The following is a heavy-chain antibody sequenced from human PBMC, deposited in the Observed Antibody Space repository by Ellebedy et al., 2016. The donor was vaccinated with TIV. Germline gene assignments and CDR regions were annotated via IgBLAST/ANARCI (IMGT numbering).Heavy chain of an antibody. CDR2: IKYDEIEN. CDR1: GFAFTRCW. Sequence: PGGSLRLSCAASGFAFTRCWMGWIRQSPGKGLEWVALIKYDEIENYYANSVKGRFTISRDNARNSLYLQMRSLRGDDTAMYYCVRDTVAVPDGNTFDFWGQGTMVTVST. V-gene: IGHV3-7*04. D-gene: IGHD2-2*01. J-gene: IGHJ3*01. CDR3: VRDTVAVPDGNTFDF.